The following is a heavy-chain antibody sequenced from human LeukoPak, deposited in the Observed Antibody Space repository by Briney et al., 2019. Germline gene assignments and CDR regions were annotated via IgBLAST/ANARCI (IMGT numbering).Heavy chain of an antibody. CDR1: GYTFTSYG. Sequence: GASVKVSCKASGYTFTSYGISWVRQAPGQGLEWMGWISAYNGNTNYAQKLQGRVTMTTDTSTSTAYMELRSLRSDDTAVYYCARVVYCSSTSYYNWFAPWSQGTLVTVSS. CDR2: ISAYNGNT. J-gene: IGHJ5*02. D-gene: IGHD2-2*01. CDR3: ARVVYCSSTSYYNWFAP. V-gene: IGHV1-18*01.